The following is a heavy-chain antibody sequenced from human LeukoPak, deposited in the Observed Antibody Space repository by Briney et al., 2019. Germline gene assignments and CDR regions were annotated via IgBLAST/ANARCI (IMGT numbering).Heavy chain of an antibody. CDR1: GGSISSNY. J-gene: IGHJ3*01. CDR2: IYTSGST. V-gene: IGHV4-4*07. Sequence: PSETLSLTCTVSGGSISSNYWTWIRQPPGKGLEWIGRIYTSGSTNYNPSLKSRVTMSVDTSKNQFSLKLSSVTAADTAVYYCASATYYYDSSLLPDAFDVWGQGTMVTVSS. CDR3: ASATYYYDSSLLPDAFDV. D-gene: IGHD3-22*01.